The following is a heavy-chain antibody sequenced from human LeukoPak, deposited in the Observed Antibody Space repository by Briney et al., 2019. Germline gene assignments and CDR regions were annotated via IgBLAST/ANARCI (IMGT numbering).Heavy chain of an antibody. J-gene: IGHJ4*02. V-gene: IGHV3-23*01. CDR2: ISGSGGST. D-gene: IGHD6-19*01. Sequence: PGGSLRLSCAASGFTFSSYAMSWVRQAPGKGLEWVSAISGSGGSTYYADSVKGRFTISRDNSKNTLYLQMNSLRAEDTAVYYCAKGGEQWLVPGYCYFDYWGQGTLVTVSS. CDR1: GFTFSSYA. CDR3: AKGGEQWLVPGYCYFDY.